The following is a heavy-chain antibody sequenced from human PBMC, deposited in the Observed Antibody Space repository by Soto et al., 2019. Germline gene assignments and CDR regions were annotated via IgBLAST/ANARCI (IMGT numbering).Heavy chain of an antibody. V-gene: IGHV1-69*13. CDR2: IIPLFGTG. CDR1: GGTFNNLA. D-gene: IGHD1-7*01. J-gene: IGHJ6*02. CDR3: AGPPELTRIYYYYGMDV. Sequence: GASVKVSCKASGGTFNNLAISWVRQAPRQRLKWMGGIIPLFGTGNYAQKFQGRVTVTADESKSTAYMELSSMRSEDTVVYYCAGPPELTRIYYYYGMDVWGQGTTVTVPS.